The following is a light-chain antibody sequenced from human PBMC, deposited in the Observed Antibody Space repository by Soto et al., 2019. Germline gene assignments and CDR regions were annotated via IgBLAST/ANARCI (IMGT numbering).Light chain of an antibody. V-gene: IGKV3-15*01. CDR2: GAS. Sequence: ELVLTQSPATLSVSLGDSATLSCRASPSVSLSLAWFQMRPGQPPRLLIYGASTRATDIPARFSGSGSGTDFTPTISSLQSEDFAVFFGQQYLIWPPWTGGRGTKVDIK. J-gene: IGKJ1*01. CDR1: PSVSLS. CDR3: QQYLIWPPWT.